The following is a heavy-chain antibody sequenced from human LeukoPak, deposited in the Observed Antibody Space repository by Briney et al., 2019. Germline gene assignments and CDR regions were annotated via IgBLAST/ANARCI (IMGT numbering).Heavy chain of an antibody. CDR2: ISGSGGST. D-gene: IGHD2-2*01. J-gene: IGHJ3*02. Sequence: GGSLRLSCAASGFTFSSYAMSWVRQAPGKGLEWVSAISGSGGSTYYADSVKGRFTISRDNSKNTLYLQMNSLRAEDTAVYYCATARGSTTWYAFDIWGQGTMVTVSP. V-gene: IGHV3-23*01. CDR1: GFTFSSYA. CDR3: ATARGSTTWYAFDI.